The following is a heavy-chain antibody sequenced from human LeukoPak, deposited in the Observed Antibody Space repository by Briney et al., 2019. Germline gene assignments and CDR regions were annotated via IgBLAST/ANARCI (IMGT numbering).Heavy chain of an antibody. Sequence: GGSLRLSCAASGFTFSSYAMSWVRQAPGKGLEWVSAISGSGGSTYYADSVRGRFTISRDNSKNTLYLQMNSLRAEDTAVYYCAKWTRITMVRGVTSFDYWGQGTLLTVSS. J-gene: IGHJ4*02. CDR2: ISGSGGST. CDR3: AKWTRITMVRGVTSFDY. CDR1: GFTFSSYA. D-gene: IGHD3-10*01. V-gene: IGHV3-23*01.